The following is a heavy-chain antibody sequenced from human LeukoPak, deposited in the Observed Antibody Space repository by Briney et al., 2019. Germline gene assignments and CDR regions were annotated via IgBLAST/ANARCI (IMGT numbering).Heavy chain of an antibody. D-gene: IGHD6-13*01. CDR3: ARRGYSSSWYYSYFDY. CDR1: GGSISSYY. CDR2: IYYSGST. J-gene: IGHJ4*02. Sequence: PSETLSLTCTVSGGSISSYYWSWIRQPPGKGLEWIGYIYYSGSTNYNPSLKSRVTISVDTSKNQFPLKLSSVTAADTAVYYCARRGYSSSWYYSYFDYWGQGTLVTVSS. V-gene: IGHV4-59*08.